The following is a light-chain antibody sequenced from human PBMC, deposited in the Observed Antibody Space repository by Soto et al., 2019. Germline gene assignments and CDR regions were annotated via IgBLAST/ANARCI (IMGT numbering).Light chain of an antibody. V-gene: IGKV3-20*01. CDR1: QSVSSTS. J-gene: IGKJ1*01. CDR2: GTS. Sequence: PGERATLSCRTSQSVSSTSLAWYQQTIGQAPRLLIYGTSSRATGIPDRFSGSGSGTDFTLTINRLEPEDFAVYYCQQYGSSPWTFGQGTKVEIK. CDR3: QQYGSSPWT.